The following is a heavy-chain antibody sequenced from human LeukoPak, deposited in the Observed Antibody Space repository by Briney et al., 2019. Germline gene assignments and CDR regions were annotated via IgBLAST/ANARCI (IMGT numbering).Heavy chain of an antibody. Sequence: PGGSLRLSCAASRFTFDDYGMHWVRHAPGKGLEWVSTISWNSASVGYVDSVKGRFTIPRDNAKKTLYLQMNSLRPEDTALYYCAKDYGYSSSWYDYWGQGTLVTVSS. J-gene: IGHJ4*02. CDR2: ISWNSASV. CDR1: RFTFDDYG. D-gene: IGHD6-13*01. V-gene: IGHV3-9*01. CDR3: AKDYGYSSSWYDY.